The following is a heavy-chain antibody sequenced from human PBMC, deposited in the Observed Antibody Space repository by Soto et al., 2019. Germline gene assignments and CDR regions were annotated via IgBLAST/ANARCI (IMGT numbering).Heavy chain of an antibody. D-gene: IGHD3-3*01. J-gene: IGHJ3*02. Sequence: SETLSLTCTVSGGSISSYYWSWIRQPPGKGLEWIGYIYYSGSTNYNPSLKSRVTISVDTSKNQFSLKLSSVTAADTAVYYCASTTYYDFWSGSPGAFDIWGQGTMVTVSS. CDR3: ASTTYYDFWSGSPGAFDI. CDR1: GGSISSYY. CDR2: IYYSGST. V-gene: IGHV4-59*08.